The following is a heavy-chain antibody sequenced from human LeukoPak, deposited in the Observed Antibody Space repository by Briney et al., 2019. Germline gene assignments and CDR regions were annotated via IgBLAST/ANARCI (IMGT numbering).Heavy chain of an antibody. CDR2: VSYSGST. V-gene: IGHV4-59*08. Sequence: PSETLSLTCTVSGGTIISYYWSWIRQPPGEGLEWIVYVSYSGSTNYNPSLKSRVTVSVDTSKNQFSLKLSSMTAADTAVYYCARLNYYDSAYFFDYWGQGTLVTVSS. J-gene: IGHJ4*02. CDR3: ARLNYYDSAYFFDY. D-gene: IGHD3-10*01. CDR1: GGTIISYY.